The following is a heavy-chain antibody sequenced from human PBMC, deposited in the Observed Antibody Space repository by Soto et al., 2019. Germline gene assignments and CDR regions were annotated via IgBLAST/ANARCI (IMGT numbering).Heavy chain of an antibody. CDR1: GFTFSSYG. Sequence: GGSLRLSCAASGFTFSSYGMHWVRQAPGKGLEWVAVISYDGSNKYYADSVEGRFTISRDNSKNTLYLQMNSLRAEDTAVYYCAKDFQASTYYDFWSGYYKYYYYYGMDVWGQGTPVTVS. CDR2: ISYDGSNK. D-gene: IGHD3-3*01. V-gene: IGHV3-30*18. J-gene: IGHJ6*02. CDR3: AKDFQASTYYDFWSGYYKYYYYYGMDV.